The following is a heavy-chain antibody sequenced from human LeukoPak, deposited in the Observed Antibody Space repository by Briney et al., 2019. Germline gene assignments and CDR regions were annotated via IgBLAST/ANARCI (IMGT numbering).Heavy chain of an antibody. D-gene: IGHD5-12*01. V-gene: IGHV3-30-3*01. CDR1: GFTFSSYA. CDR2: ISYDGSNK. CDR3: AKVQDIVATTINFDY. Sequence: GRSLRLSCAASGFTFSSYAMHWVRQAPGKGLEWVAVISYDGSNKYYADSVKGRFTISRDNSKNTLYLQMNSLRAEDTAVYYCAKVQDIVATTINFDYWGQGTLVTVSS. J-gene: IGHJ4*02.